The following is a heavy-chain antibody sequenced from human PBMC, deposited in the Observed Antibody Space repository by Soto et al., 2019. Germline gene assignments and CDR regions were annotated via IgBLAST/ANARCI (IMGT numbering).Heavy chain of an antibody. J-gene: IGHJ4*02. D-gene: IGHD4-4*01. V-gene: IGHV4-30-2*01. CDR1: GGSISSGGYS. CDR2: IYHSGST. CDR3: ARGMTTVTTIDY. Sequence: QLQLQESGSGLVKPSQTLSLTCAVSGGSISSGGYSWSWIRQPPGKGLEWIGYIYHSGSTYYNPSLKSRVTIAVDRSKNQFSLKLSSGTAADTAVYYCARGMTTVTTIDYWGQGTLVTVSS.